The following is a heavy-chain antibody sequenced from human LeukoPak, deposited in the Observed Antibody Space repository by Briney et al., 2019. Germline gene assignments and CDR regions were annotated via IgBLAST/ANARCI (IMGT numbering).Heavy chain of an antibody. CDR1: GFTFSSYA. V-gene: IGHV3-23*01. CDR3: AKDSIAAAGTDDY. D-gene: IGHD6-13*01. CDR2: ISGSGGST. Sequence: GGSLRLSCAASGFTFSSYAMSWVRQAPGKGLEWVSAISGSGGSTYYADSVKGRSSISRDNSKNTLYLQMNSLRAEDTAVYYCAKDSIAAAGTDDYWGQGTLVTVSS. J-gene: IGHJ4*02.